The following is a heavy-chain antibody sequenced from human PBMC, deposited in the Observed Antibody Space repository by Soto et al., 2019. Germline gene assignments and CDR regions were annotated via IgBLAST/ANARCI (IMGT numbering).Heavy chain of an antibody. CDR1: GFTFNAAW. CDR3: NSVLAAVGTNY. CDR2: IKSKTDGGTP. D-gene: IGHD6-13*01. V-gene: IGHV3-15*01. Sequence: GGSLRLSCAASGFTFNAAWMSWVRQAPGKGLEWVGRIKSKTDGGTPDFAAPVKGRFTNSRDDSKNTVYLQMNSLKIEDTAVYYLNSVLAAVGTNYWGQGTLVTVAS. J-gene: IGHJ4*02.